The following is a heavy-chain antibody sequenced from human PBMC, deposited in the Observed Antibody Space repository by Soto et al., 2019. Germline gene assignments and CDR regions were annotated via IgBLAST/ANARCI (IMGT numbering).Heavy chain of an antibody. J-gene: IGHJ6*02. V-gene: IGHV1-18*01. CDR2: ISAYNGNT. CDR1: GYTFTSYG. CDR3: AREDDIVVVPAASANYYYGMDV. Sequence: ASVKVSCKASGYTFTSYGISWVRQAPGQGLEWMGWISAYNGNTNYAQKLQGRVTMTTDTSTSTAYMELRSLRSDDTAVYYCAREDDIVVVPAASANYYYGMDVWGQGTTVTVPS. D-gene: IGHD2-2*01.